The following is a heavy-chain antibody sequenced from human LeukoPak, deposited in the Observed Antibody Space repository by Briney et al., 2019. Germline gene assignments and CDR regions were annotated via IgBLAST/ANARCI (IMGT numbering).Heavy chain of an antibody. J-gene: IGHJ4*02. CDR1: GGSINSYY. CDR3: ARGGKATVVTM. D-gene: IGHD4-23*01. Sequence: SETLSLTCTISGGSINSYYWSWIRQPAGKGLEWIGRMYSSGSTNYNPSLKSRVSMSVDTSKNQFSLKLTSVTAADTAVYYCARGGKATVVTMWGQGILVTVSS. CDR2: MYSSGST. V-gene: IGHV4-4*07.